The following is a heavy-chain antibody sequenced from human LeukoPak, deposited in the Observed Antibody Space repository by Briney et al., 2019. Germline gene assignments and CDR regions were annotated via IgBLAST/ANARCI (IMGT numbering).Heavy chain of an antibody. J-gene: IGHJ5*02. D-gene: IGHD1-1*01. CDR3: AKAWNPGGWFDP. Sequence: GGSLRLSCAASGFTFSSYAMSWVRQAPGKGLEWVSAISTSGGSTYYADSVKGRFTISRDNSKNTLYMQMNSLRVEDTAVYYCAKAWNPGGWFDPWGQGILVTVSS. V-gene: IGHV3-23*01. CDR1: GFTFSSYA. CDR2: ISTSGGST.